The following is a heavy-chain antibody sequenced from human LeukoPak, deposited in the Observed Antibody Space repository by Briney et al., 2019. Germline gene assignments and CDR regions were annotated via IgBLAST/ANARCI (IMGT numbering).Heavy chain of an antibody. CDR1: GGSFNNYA. V-gene: IGHV1-69*04. CDR3: ARDSGRPPTSFDY. Sequence: SVKVSCKASGGSFNNYAISWVRQAPGQGLEWMGRIIPIFGIANPAQKIQDRVTITADKSTSTAYMELNSLRSEDTAVYFCARDSGRPPTSFDYWGQGTLVTVSS. J-gene: IGHJ4*02. CDR2: IIPIFGIA. D-gene: IGHD1-1*01.